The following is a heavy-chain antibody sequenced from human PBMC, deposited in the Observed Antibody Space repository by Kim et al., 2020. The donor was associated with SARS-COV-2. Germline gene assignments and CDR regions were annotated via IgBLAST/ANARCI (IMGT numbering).Heavy chain of an antibody. V-gene: IGHV4-31*03. J-gene: IGHJ5*02. Sequence: SETLSLTCTVSGGSISSGGYYWSWIRQHPGKGLEWIGYIYYSGSTYYNPSLKSRVTISVDTSKNQFSLKLSSVTAADTAVYYCARTLNNDYGDYFQDTERGNWFDPWGQGTLVTVSS. D-gene: IGHD4-17*01. CDR2: IYYSGST. CDR1: GGSISSGGYY. CDR3: ARTLNNDYGDYFQDTERGNWFDP.